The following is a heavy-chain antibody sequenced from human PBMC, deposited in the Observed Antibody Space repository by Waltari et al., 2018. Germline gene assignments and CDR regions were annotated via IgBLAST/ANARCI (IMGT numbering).Heavy chain of an antibody. Sequence: QGQLVDSGGGLVKPGGCLRLSCVASAFIFSDSFMRWCRQAPGKGLEWVSNISTGGDTVYYADSVKGRLTVSRDNAKNSVHLQTNSLRVEDTAVYFCVRERVAGDLWGQGISVTVSP. J-gene: IGHJ4*02. CDR3: VRERVAGDL. V-gene: IGHV3-11*04. D-gene: IGHD7-27*01. CDR1: AFIFSDSF. CDR2: ISTGGDTV.